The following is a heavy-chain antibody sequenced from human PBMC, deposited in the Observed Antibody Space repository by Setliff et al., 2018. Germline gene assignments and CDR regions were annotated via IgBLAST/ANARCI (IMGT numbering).Heavy chain of an antibody. V-gene: IGHV4-4*08. CDR2: IHASGSP. CDR1: GDSMSDSY. Sequence: SQTLPLTCTLSGDSMSDSYWIWIRQAPGKGLENIAFIHASGSPHHNPSLRSRVTISVDKSKNQFSLKLTSVTAADTAIYYCARGVRDNGDYVYIQHWGQGTLVTVSS. CDR3: ARGVRDNGDYVYIQH. J-gene: IGHJ1*01. D-gene: IGHD4-17*01.